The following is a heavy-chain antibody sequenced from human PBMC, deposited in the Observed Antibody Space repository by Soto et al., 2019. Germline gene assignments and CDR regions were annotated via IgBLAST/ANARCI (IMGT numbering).Heavy chain of an antibody. J-gene: IGHJ4*02. V-gene: IGHV2-5*02. CDR2: IFWDDDK. CDR1: GFSLTTSGVG. D-gene: IGHD2-21*02. CDR3: AHRQAAYCGGDCFTGYFDY. Sequence: QITLKESGPTLVKPTQTLTLTCTFSGFSLTTSGVGVGWIRQPPGKALEWLALIFWDDDKRYSPSLNSRLTITKDTSKHQVVLTMTNMDPVDTATYYCAHRQAAYCGGDCFTGYFDYWGQGTLVTVSS.